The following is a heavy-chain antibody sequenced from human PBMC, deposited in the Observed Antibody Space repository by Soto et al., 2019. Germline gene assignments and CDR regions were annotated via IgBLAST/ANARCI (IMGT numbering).Heavy chain of an antibody. J-gene: IGHJ5*02. V-gene: IGHV1-69*01. Sequence: QVQLVQSGAEVKKPGSSVKVSCKASGVTLSDYPINWVRQAPGQGLEWMGGLLPIFGTTIYAQKFQGRLTITADESTNTAYMELSDLRPEDTAIFYCASGYCGYADCNNCILNGLDPWGQGTLVTVSS. CDR3: ASGYCGYADCNNCILNGLDP. CDR1: GVTLSDYP. D-gene: IGHD2-15*01. CDR2: LLPIFGTT.